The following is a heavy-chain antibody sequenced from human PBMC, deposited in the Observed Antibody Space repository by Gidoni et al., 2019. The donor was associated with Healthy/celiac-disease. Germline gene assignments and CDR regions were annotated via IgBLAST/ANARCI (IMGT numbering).Heavy chain of an antibody. J-gene: IGHJ4*02. CDR2: IYYSGST. D-gene: IGHD1-26*01. V-gene: IGHV4-39*07. Sequence: QLQLQESGPGLVKPSETLYLTCTVSGGSISSSSYYWGWIRQPPGKGLEWIGSIYYSGSTYYNPSLKSRVTISVDTSKNQFSLKLSSVTAADTAVYYCARGSNFGEWELPNFDYWGQGTLVTVSS. CDR1: GGSISSSSYY. CDR3: ARGSNFGEWELPNFDY.